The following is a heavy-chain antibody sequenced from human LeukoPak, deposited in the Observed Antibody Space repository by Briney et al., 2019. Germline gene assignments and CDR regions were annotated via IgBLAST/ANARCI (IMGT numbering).Heavy chain of an antibody. J-gene: IGHJ4*02. CDR2: INPNSGGT. Sequence: SVRVSCKASGYTFTSYGISWVRQAPGQGLEWMGRINPNSGGTNYAQKFQGRVTMTRDTSISTAYMELSRLRSDDTAVYYCARVSYCTNGVCYLWSFDYWGQGTLVTVSS. CDR3: ARVSYCTNGVCYLWSFDY. D-gene: IGHD2-8*01. CDR1: GYTFTSYG. V-gene: IGHV1-2*06.